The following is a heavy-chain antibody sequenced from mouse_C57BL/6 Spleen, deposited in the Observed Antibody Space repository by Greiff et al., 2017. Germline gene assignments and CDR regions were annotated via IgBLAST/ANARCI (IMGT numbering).Heavy chain of an antibody. CDR1: GYTFTSYG. Sequence: QVQLQQSGAELARPGASVKLSCTASGYTFTSYGISWVKQRTGQGLEWIGEIYPRSGNTYYNEKFKGKATLTADKSSSTAYMELRSLTSEDSAVYFCASPKSSSHWYFDVWGTGTTVTVSS. D-gene: IGHD1-1*01. CDR2: IYPRSGNT. CDR3: ASPKSSSHWYFDV. V-gene: IGHV1-81*01. J-gene: IGHJ1*03.